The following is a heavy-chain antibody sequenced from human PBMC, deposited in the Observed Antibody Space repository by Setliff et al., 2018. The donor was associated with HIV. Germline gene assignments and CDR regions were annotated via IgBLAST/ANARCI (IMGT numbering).Heavy chain of an antibody. CDR2: IYTSGST. Sequence: SETLSLTCTVSGGSIRSGSYYWNWIRQAAGKGLEWLGHIYTSGSTKYSPSLESRVTISVDTSKNQFSLRLSSVNGADTAVYYCARGDQLGLPIWGQGTKVTVSS. D-gene: IGHD3-3*02. CDR3: ARGDQLGLPI. V-gene: IGHV4-61*09. CDR1: GGSIRSGSYY. J-gene: IGHJ3*02.